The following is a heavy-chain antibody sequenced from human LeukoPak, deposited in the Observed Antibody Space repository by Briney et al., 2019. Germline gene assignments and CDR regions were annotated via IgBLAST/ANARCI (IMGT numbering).Heavy chain of an antibody. CDR3: AREGGDGYNHPRGDY. J-gene: IGHJ4*02. CDR2: ISSSSSYI. D-gene: IGHD5-24*01. Sequence: PGGSLRLSCAASGFTFSSYSMNWVRQAPGKGLEWVSSISSSSSYIYYAGSVKGRFTISRDNSKNTLYLQMNSLRAEDTAVYYCAREGGDGYNHPRGDYWGQGTLVTVSS. CDR1: GFTFSSYS. V-gene: IGHV3-21*04.